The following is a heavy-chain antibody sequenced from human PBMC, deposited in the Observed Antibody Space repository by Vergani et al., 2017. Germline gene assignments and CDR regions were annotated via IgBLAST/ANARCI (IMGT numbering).Heavy chain of an antibody. Sequence: QVQLVQSGAEVKKPGASVKVSCKASGYTFTSYGISWVRQAPGQGLEWMGGIIPIFGTANYAQKFQGRVTITADESTSTAYMELSSLRSEDTAVYYCARDLRRQYYYYMDVWGKGTTVTVSS. V-gene: IGHV1-69*13. CDR3: ARDLRRQYYYYMDV. CDR2: IIPIFGTA. D-gene: IGHD6-25*01. CDR1: GYTFTSYG. J-gene: IGHJ6*03.